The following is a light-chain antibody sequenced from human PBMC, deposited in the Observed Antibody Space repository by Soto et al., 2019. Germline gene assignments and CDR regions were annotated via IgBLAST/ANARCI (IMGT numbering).Light chain of an antibody. Sequence: QSALTQPRSVPGSPEQSVTISCTGTSSDVGGYNYVSWYQQHPGKAPKLMIYDVSKRPSGVPDRFSGSKSGNTASLTISGLQAEDEADYYCCSYAGSYTYYVFGTGTKLTVL. CDR1: SSDVGGYNY. CDR2: DVS. CDR3: CSYAGSYTYYV. J-gene: IGLJ1*01. V-gene: IGLV2-11*01.